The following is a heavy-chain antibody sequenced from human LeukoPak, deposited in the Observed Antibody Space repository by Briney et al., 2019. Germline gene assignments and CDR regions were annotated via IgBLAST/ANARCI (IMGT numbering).Heavy chain of an antibody. CDR1: GFTFSSYG. D-gene: IGHD5-18*01. CDR2: ISYDGSNK. V-gene: IGHV3-30*18. J-gene: IGHJ4*02. CDR3: AKEGYTSAYYFDY. Sequence: PGGSLRLSCAASGFTFSSYGMHWVRQAPGKGLEWVAVISYDGSNKYYADSVKGRFTISRGNSKNTLYLQMNSLRAEDTAVYYCAKEGYTSAYYFDYWGQGTLVTVSS.